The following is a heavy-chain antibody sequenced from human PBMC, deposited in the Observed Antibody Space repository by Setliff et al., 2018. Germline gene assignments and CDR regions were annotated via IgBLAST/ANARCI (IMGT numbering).Heavy chain of an antibody. J-gene: IGHJ6*02. CDR2: TSTGGGS. CDR3: ARGPDLTAVGATYFYGMDV. D-gene: IGHD6-19*01. V-gene: IGHV4-4*07. Sequence: SETLSLTCTVSRASVTSYYWNWTRQPAGKGLEWIGRTSTGGGSNYNPSLKSRVIMSVDPSRNQFSLRLSSVSAADTAVYYCARGPDLTAVGATYFYGMDVWGQGATVTVSS. CDR1: RASVTSYY.